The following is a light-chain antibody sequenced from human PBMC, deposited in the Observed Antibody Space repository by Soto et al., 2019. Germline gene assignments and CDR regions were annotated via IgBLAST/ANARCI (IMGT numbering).Light chain of an antibody. CDR3: QQYNNWPRT. V-gene: IGKV3-15*01. CDR1: QNVNNN. CDR2: GAS. J-gene: IGKJ1*01. Sequence: EIVMPPSPATLSVSPGERATLSCRASQNVNNNLAWYQQKPGQAPRLLIYGASTRATGIPARFSGSGSGTEFTLTISSLQSEDFAVYYCQQYNNWPRTFGQGTKVDTK.